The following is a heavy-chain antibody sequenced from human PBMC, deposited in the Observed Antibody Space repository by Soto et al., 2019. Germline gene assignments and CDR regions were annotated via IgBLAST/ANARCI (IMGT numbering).Heavy chain of an antibody. CDR1: GGTFSNFA. D-gene: IGHD4-17*01. V-gene: IGHV1-69*01. CDR3: AASGRDVPGYDYPATEGLAI. CDR2: IIPLFNVA. J-gene: IGHJ3*02. Sequence: QVQLVQSGPEVKKPGSSVKVSCEASGGTFSNFAVNWVRQAPGQGLEWVGGIIPLFNVAKYAQKFEGRVTIVADDSASTAHMDLSSLRSADTAVYYCAASGRDVPGYDYPATEGLAIWGQGTMVTVSS.